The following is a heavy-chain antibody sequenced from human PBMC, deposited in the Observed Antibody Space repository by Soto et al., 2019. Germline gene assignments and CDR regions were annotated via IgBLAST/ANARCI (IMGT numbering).Heavy chain of an antibody. CDR2: INPNSGGT. D-gene: IGHD6-19*01. Sequence: GASVKVSCKASGYTFTGYYMHWVRQAPGQGLEWMGWINPNSGGTNYAQKFQGRVTMTRDTSISTAYMELSRLRSDDTAVYYCARVRQWLAAYYYYYYGMDVWGQGTTVTVS. CDR1: GYTFTGYY. V-gene: IGHV1-2*02. J-gene: IGHJ6*02. CDR3: ARVRQWLAAYYYYYYGMDV.